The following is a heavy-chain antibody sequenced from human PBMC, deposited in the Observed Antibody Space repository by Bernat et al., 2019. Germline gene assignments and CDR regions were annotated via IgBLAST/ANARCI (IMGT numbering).Heavy chain of an antibody. D-gene: IGHD5-12*01. V-gene: IGHV3-30*18. CDR1: GFTFSSYC. CDR2: ISYDGSNK. CDR3: AKDLERWLRTFNFFDP. Sequence: QVQLVESGGGVVQPGRSLRLSCAASGFTFSSYCMHWVRQAPGKGLEWVAVISYDGSNKYYADAVTGRFNISRDNSKNTLYLQMNSLRAEDTAVYYCAKDLERWLRTFNFFDPWGQGTLVTVSS. J-gene: IGHJ5*02.